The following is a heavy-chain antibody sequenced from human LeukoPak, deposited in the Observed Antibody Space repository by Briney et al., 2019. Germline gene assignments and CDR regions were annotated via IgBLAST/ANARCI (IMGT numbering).Heavy chain of an antibody. V-gene: IGHV3-23*01. Sequence: GRSLRLSCAASGFTFSTYAMSWVRQAPGKGLEWVSTISGSGGSTYYADSVKGRFTISRDNSKNTPSLQVNSLRAEDTAIYYCAKTPYGDYAFDYWGQGTLVTVSS. CDR1: GFTFSTYA. CDR2: ISGSGGST. CDR3: AKTPYGDYAFDY. D-gene: IGHD4-17*01. J-gene: IGHJ4*02.